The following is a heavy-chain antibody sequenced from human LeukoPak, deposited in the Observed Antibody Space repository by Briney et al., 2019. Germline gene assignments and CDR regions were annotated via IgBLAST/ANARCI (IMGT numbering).Heavy chain of an antibody. D-gene: IGHD3-10*01. J-gene: IGHJ4*02. Sequence: GGSLRLSCAASGFTFSSYSMNWVRQAPGKGLEWVSSISSSSSYIYYADSVKGRFTISRDNSKNTLYLQMNSLRAEDTAVYYCAKKTMVRGVIITETRTDYWGQGTLVTVSS. CDR1: GFTFSSYS. V-gene: IGHV3-21*04. CDR2: ISSSSSYI. CDR3: AKKTMVRGVIITETRTDY.